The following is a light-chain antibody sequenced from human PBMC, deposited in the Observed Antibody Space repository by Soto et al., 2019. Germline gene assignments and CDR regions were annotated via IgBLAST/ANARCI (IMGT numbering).Light chain of an antibody. J-gene: IGKJ3*01. Sequence: DIQMTQPPTSLSASVGDRVTITCRASQNIRNFVAWYQQKPGKAPKLLIYAASTLQSRVPSRFNGNGSGTDFTLTINSLQPEDVTAYSCQKYSSVPVFGPGTKVEIK. CDR3: QKYSSVPV. V-gene: IGKV1-27*01. CDR2: AAS. CDR1: QNIRNF.